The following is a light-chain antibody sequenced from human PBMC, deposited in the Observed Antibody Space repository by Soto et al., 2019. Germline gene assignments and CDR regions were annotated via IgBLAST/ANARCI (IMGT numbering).Light chain of an antibody. CDR2: EVS. Sequence: QSSLTRPSSLSGSPGQSITISCTGTISDVGGYNYVSWYQQHPGKAPKLMIYEVSNRPSGVANRFSGSKSGNTASLTISGLQAEDEADYYCSSYTSSSTLVFGTGTKVNVL. CDR1: ISDVGGYNY. V-gene: IGLV2-14*01. CDR3: SSYTSSSTLV. J-gene: IGLJ1*01.